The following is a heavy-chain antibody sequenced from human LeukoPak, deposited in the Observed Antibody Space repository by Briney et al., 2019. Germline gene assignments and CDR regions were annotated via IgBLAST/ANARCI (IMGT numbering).Heavy chain of an antibody. V-gene: IGHV1-3*04. CDR2: INTGNGNT. CDR3: ARDKVVMTPYYYGMDV. J-gene: IGHJ6*02. CDR1: GYTFTSYA. Sequence: ASVKVSCKASGYTFTSYAMHWVRQAPGQRLEWMGWINTGNGNTKYSQKFQGRVTITRDTSASTAYMELSSLRSEDTAVYYCARDKVVMTPYYYGMDVWGQGTTVTVSS. D-gene: IGHD2-21*01.